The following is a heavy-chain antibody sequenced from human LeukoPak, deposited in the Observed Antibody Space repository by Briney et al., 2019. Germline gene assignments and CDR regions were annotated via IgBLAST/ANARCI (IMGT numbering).Heavy chain of an antibody. CDR1: GGSISSYY. J-gene: IGHJ4*02. V-gene: IGHV4-34*01. Sequence: ASETLSLTCTVSGGSISSYYWSWIRQPPGKGLEWIGEINHSGSTNYNPSLKSRVTISVDTSKNQFSLKLSSVTAADTAVYYCARAGRITIFGVNRGNFDYWGQGTLVTVSS. CDR3: ARAGRITIFGVNRGNFDY. CDR2: INHSGST. D-gene: IGHD3-3*01.